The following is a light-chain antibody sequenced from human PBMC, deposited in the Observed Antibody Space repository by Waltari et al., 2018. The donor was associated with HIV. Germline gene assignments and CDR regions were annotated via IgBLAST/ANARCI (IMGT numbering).Light chain of an antibody. CDR2: DDK. Sequence: SYVLTQPPSVSVAAGKTATITCRGTNIGRKTVNWYQQRPGQAPVLVIHDDKDRPTGIPERFSGSNSGNTATLTINRVEVGDEADYYCQVWNDGADREFGGGTKLAVL. CDR3: QVWNDGADRE. J-gene: IGLJ3*02. V-gene: IGLV3-21*04. CDR1: NIGRKT.